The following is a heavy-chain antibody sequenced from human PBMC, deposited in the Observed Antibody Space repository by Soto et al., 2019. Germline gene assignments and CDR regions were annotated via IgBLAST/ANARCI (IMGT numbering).Heavy chain of an antibody. CDR2: INAGNGNT. CDR1: GYTFTSYA. V-gene: IGHV1-3*01. CDR3: ARDLYYDFWSGYNWFDP. Sequence: ASVKVSCKASGYTFTSYAMHWVRQAPGQRLEWMGWINAGNGNTKYSQKFQGRVTITRDTSASTAYMELSSLRSEDTAVYYCARDLYYDFWSGYNWFDPWGQGTLVTAPQ. J-gene: IGHJ5*02. D-gene: IGHD3-3*01.